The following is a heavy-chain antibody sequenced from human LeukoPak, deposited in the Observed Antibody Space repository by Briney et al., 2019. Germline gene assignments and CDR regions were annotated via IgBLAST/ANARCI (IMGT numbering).Heavy chain of an antibody. CDR2: ISGYNGNT. CDR1: GYTYTTYG. V-gene: IGHV1-18*01. J-gene: IGHJ3*01. Sequence: ASVKVSCKASGYTYTTYGISWVRQAPGQGLEWMGWISGYNGNTNYTQKVQGRVTLTTDTSTSTAYMEVRSLRSDDTAVYYCARTHCGITSCSHDAFDFWGQGTMVTVSS. D-gene: IGHD2-2*01. CDR3: ARTHCGITSCSHDAFDF.